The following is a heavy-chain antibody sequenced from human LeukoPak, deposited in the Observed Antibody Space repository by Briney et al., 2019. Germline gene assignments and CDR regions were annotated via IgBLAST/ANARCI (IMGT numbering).Heavy chain of an antibody. CDR2: VNHSGST. CDR3: ARGVVIWRGNWFDP. CDR1: GGSISSSSYY. Sequence: PSETLSLTCTVSGGSISSSSYYWGWIRQPPGKGLEWIGEVNHSGSTNYNPSLKSRVTISVDTSKNQFSLKLSSVTAADTAVYYCARGVVIWRGNWFDPWGQGTLVTVSS. J-gene: IGHJ5*02. V-gene: IGHV4-39*07. D-gene: IGHD3-22*01.